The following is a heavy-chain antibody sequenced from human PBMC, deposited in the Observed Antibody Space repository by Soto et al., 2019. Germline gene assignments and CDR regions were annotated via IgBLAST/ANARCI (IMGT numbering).Heavy chain of an antibody. J-gene: IGHJ5*02. CDR1: GFTFSSYA. Sequence: QVQLVESGGGVVQPGRSLRLSCAASGFTFSSYAMHWVRQAPGKGLEWVAVISYDGSNKYYADSVKGRFTISRDNSKNTLYLQMNSLRAEDTAVYYCARGVATTTAHWFDPWGQGTLVTVSS. CDR2: ISYDGSNK. V-gene: IGHV3-30-3*01. CDR3: ARGVATTTAHWFDP. D-gene: IGHD5-12*01.